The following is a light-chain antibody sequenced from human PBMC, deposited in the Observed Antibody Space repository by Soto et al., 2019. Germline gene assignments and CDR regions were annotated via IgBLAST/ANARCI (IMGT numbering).Light chain of an antibody. Sequence: EIVMTQSPATVSVSPGERATLSCRASQSVSSNLAWYQQKPGQAPRLLIYGASTRATGIPARFSGSGSGTEFTLTISSLQSEDFAVYYCQQYNNWPPGTFGGGTKVEIK. J-gene: IGKJ4*01. CDR1: QSVSSN. V-gene: IGKV3D-15*01. CDR3: QQYNNWPPGT. CDR2: GAS.